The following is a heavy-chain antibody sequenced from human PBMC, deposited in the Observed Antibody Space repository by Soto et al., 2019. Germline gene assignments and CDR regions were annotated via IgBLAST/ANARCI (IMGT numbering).Heavy chain of an antibody. Sequence: QITLKESGPTLVKPTQTLTLTCSFSGFSLSTSGVAVGWIRQPQGKALEWLALLYWHDDKRYSPSLKSRLTMRKHTPTNQAVLTKTHIDPVDTATYYCAHKPTRDYNNWFDPWGQGTLVTVSS. CDR2: LYWHDDK. CDR1: GFSLSTSGVA. V-gene: IGHV2-5*01. J-gene: IGHJ5*02. CDR3: AHKPTRDYNNWFDP. D-gene: IGHD4-17*01.